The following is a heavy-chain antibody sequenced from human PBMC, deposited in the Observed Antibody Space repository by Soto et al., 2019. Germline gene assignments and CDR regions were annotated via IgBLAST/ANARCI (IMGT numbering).Heavy chain of an antibody. CDR1: GFTFSDYA. J-gene: IGHJ4*02. D-gene: IGHD3-9*01. CDR2: ISTGGTTT. V-gene: IGHV3-23*01. CDR3: AKSQDDILSGYDF. Sequence: EVQLLESGGGLVQPGGSLRLSCAASGFTFSDYALIWVRQTPGKGLEWVSGISTGGTTTYYADSVKCRSTISRDNSNNTLYLRLNNLRAEDTAVYYCAKSQDDILSGYDFWGQGSRVTVSS.